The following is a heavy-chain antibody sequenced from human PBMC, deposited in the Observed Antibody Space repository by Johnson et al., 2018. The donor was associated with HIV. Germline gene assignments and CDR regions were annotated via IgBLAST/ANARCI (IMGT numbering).Heavy chain of an antibody. CDR3: AQEGPLTVTTVMDAFDI. V-gene: IGHV3-30-3*02. D-gene: IGHD4-17*01. CDR2: ISYDGSNK. CDR1: GFTFSSYA. Sequence: QVQLVESGGGVVQPGRSLRLSCAASGFTFSSYAMHWVRQAPGKGLEWVAVISYDGSNKYYADSVKGRFTISRDNSKNTLYLQMNSLRAEETAVYYCAQEGPLTVTTVMDAFDIWGQGTMVTVSS. J-gene: IGHJ3*02.